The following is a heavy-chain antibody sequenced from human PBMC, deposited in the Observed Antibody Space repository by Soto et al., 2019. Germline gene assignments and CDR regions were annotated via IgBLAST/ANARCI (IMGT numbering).Heavy chain of an antibody. V-gene: IGHV3-30-3*01. CDR1: GFTFSSYA. CDR2: ISYDGSNK. J-gene: IGHJ5*02. Sequence: GGSLRLSCAASGFTFSSYAMHWVRQAPGKGLEWVAVISYDGSNKYYADSVKGRFTISRDNSKNTLYLQMNSLRAEDTAVYYCARDLPAAISPPPPFDPWGQGTLVTVSS. CDR3: ARDLPAAISPPPPFDP. D-gene: IGHD2-2*01.